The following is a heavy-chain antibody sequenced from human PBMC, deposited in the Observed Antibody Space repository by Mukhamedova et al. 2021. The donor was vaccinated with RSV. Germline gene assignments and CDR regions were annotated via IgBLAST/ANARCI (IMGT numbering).Heavy chain of an antibody. Sequence: GLEWMVWISTYNGDTDYTQNLKGRVTVTTDISTRTVHMELRDLTSDDTALYFCARDRFPAGTNNYKDFDLLGQGTLVTVPS. CDR3: ARDRFPAGTNNYKDFDL. J-gene: IGHJ3*01. V-gene: IGHV1-18*01. CDR2: ISTYNGDT. D-gene: IGHD2-8*01.